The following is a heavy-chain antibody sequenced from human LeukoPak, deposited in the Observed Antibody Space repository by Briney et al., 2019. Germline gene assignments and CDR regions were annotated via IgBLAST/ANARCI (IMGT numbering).Heavy chain of an antibody. CDR1: GFTFSSYS. CDR3: ARAVYYDFWSGSPDDAFDI. D-gene: IGHD3-3*01. V-gene: IGHV3-21*04. CDR2: ISSSSSYI. J-gene: IGHJ3*02. Sequence: GGSLRLSCAASGFTFSSYSMNWVRQAPGKGLEWVSSISSSSSYIYYADSVKGRFTISRDNAKNSLYLQMNSLRAEDTALYHCARAVYYDFWSGSPDDAFDIWGQGTMVTVSS.